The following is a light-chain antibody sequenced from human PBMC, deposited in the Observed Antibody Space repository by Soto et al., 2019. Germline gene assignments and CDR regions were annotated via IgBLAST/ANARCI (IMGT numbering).Light chain of an antibody. CDR2: GVS. Sequence: DVVMTQSPLSLPVTLGQPASISYRSSQSLGYSGASTLLEWYHQRPGQSPRRLIYGVSNRDSGVPDRFRGSRSGTDFTRRISRVEAEDVGVFFCLQYAHWTHTVGQGTKLEIK. CDR3: LQYAHWTHT. V-gene: IGKV2-30*01. J-gene: IGKJ2*01. CDR1: QSLGYSGASTL.